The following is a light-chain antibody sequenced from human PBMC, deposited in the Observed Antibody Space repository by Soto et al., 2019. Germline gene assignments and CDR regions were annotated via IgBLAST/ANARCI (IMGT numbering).Light chain of an antibody. Sequence: QSVLTQPASLSGSPGQSITISCTGTSSDVGGYNYVSWYQQYPGKAPKLMIYDVSYRPSGVSNRFSGSKSGNTASLTISGLQAEDEADYYCSSYTSVSSPLYVFGTGTKVPS. V-gene: IGLV2-14*03. CDR2: DVS. CDR3: SSYTSVSSPLYV. J-gene: IGLJ1*01. CDR1: SSDVGGYNY.